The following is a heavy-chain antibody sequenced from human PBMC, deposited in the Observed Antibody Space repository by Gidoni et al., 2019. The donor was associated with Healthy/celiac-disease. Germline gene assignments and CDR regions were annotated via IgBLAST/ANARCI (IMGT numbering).Heavy chain of an antibody. V-gene: IGHV3-30-3*01. CDR2: ISYDGSNK. J-gene: IGHJ4*02. CDR3: AREIFGVVTYTLDY. D-gene: IGHD3-3*01. Sequence: QVHLVESGGGVVQPGRSLRLSRAAAGFTFSSYAMHWVRQAPGKGLEWVAVISYDGSNKYYADSVKGRFTISRDNSKNPLYLQMNSLRAEDTAVYYCAREIFGVVTYTLDYWGQGTLVTVSS. CDR1: GFTFSSYA.